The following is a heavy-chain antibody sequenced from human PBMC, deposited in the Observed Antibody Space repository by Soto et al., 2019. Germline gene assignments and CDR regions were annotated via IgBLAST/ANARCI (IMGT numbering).Heavy chain of an antibody. D-gene: IGHD1-1*01. V-gene: IGHV1-46*01. Sequence: ASVKVSCKASGGTFTSYYMHWVRQAPGQGLEWMGIINPSGGSTSYAQKFQGRATMTRDTSTSTVYMELSSLRSEDTAVYYCARARTKAPSDYWGQGTLVTVSS. CDR3: ARARTKAPSDY. CDR2: INPSGGST. J-gene: IGHJ4*02. CDR1: GGTFTSYY.